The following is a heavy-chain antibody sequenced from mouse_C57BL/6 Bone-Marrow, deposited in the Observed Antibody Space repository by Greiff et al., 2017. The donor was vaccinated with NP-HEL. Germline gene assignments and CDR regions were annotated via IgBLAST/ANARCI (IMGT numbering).Heavy chain of an antibody. CDR3: AILYGSSPYYFDY. CDR2: INPNYGTT. D-gene: IGHD1-1*01. Sequence: VQLQQSGPELVKPGASVKISCKASGYSFTDYNMNWVKQSTGKSLEWIGVINPNYGTTSYNQKFKGKATLTVDQSSSTAYMQLNSLTSEDSAVYYCAILYGSSPYYFDYWGQGTTLTVSS. V-gene: IGHV1-39*01. J-gene: IGHJ2*01. CDR1: GYSFTDYN.